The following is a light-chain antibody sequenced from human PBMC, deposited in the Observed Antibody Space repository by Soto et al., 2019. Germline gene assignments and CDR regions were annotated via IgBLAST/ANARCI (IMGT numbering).Light chain of an antibody. CDR1: QSVSSNY. CDR3: QQYGASPWT. J-gene: IGKJ1*01. CDR2: GAS. Sequence: EIVLTQSADTLSLSPGERATLSCRASQSVSSNYFAWYQQKPGQAPRLLIYGASSRATGIPDRFNGGGSGTDFTLTISRLEPEDLAVYYCQQYGASPWTFGQGTKVDIK. V-gene: IGKV3-20*01.